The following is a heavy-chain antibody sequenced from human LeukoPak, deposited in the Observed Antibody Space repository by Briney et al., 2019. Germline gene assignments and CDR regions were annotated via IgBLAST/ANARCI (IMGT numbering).Heavy chain of an antibody. CDR1: GFTFSSYY. CDR2: IKQGGSER. J-gene: IGHJ4*02. D-gene: IGHD6-19*01. CDR3: ARQTGRVAVLD. V-gene: IGHV3-7*01. Sequence: VGSLRLSCAASGFTFSSYYMSWVRQAPGKGLEWVANIKQGGSERNYVDSVKGRFTISRDNAKNSLYLQMNSLRADDTAVYYCARQTGRVAVLDWGQGTLVTVSS.